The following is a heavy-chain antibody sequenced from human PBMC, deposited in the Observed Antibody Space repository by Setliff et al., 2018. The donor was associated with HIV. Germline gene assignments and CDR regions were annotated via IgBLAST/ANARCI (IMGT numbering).Heavy chain of an antibody. D-gene: IGHD4-17*01. J-gene: IGHJ6*03. V-gene: IGHV4-39*02. CDR1: GGSISSGSYY. Sequence: PSETLSLTCTVSGGSISSGSYYWGWIRQPPGKGLEWIGSIYYSGSTYYNPSLQSRVTISVDTSKNLFSLRLSSVTASDTAVYYCARDDYGDYEGYYYYYMDVWGKGTTVTVSS. CDR3: ARDDYGDYEGYYYYYMDV. CDR2: IYYSGST.